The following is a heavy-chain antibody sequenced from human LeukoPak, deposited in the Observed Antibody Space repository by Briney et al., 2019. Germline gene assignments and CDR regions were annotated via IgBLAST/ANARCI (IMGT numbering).Heavy chain of an antibody. CDR2: ISWDGGST. Sequence: GGSLRLSCAASGFTFDDYTMHRVRQAPGKGLEWVSLISWDGGSTYYADSVKGRFTISRDNSKNSLYLQMNSLRTEDTALYYCAKDYDSSGWYDYWGQGTLVTVSS. J-gene: IGHJ4*02. CDR1: GFTFDDYT. V-gene: IGHV3-43*01. CDR3: AKDYDSSGWYDY. D-gene: IGHD6-19*01.